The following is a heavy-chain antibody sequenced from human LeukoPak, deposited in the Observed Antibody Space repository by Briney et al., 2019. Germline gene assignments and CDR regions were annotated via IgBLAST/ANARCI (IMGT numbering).Heavy chain of an antibody. J-gene: IGHJ4*02. D-gene: IGHD1-26*01. CDR2: IIPIFGTA. V-gene: IGHV1-69*13. CDR3: ARDVEVGATGYFDY. Sequence: GASVKVSCKASEGTFSSYAISWVRQAPGQGLEWMGGIIPIFGTANYAQKFQGRVTITADESTSTAYMELSSLRSEDTAVYYCARDVEVGATGYFDYWGQGTLVTVSS. CDR1: EGTFSSYA.